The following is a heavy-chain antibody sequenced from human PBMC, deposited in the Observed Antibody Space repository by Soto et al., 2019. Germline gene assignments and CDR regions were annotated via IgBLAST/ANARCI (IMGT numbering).Heavy chain of an antibody. CDR2: IDPSDSYT. D-gene: IGHD2-2*01. CDR3: ARPCTGCMGADGMDV. V-gene: IGHV5-10-1*01. Sequence: GESLKIWCKGSGYSFVSYWISWVRQMPGKGLEWMGRIDPSDSYTDYSPSFQGHVTISADRSTNTIYLQWSSLKASDTAMYYCARPCTGCMGADGMDVWGQGTTVTVS. J-gene: IGHJ6*02. CDR1: GYSFVSYW.